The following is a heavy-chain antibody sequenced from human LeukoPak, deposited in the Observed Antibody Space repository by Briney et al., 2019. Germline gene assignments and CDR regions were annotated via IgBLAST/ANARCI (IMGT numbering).Heavy chain of an antibody. CDR1: GYSISSGYY. CDR3: VRDRNILVVLGARGSGMDV. CDR2: MYHSGST. J-gene: IGHJ6*02. V-gene: IGHV4-38-2*02. Sequence: SETLSLTCTVSGYSISSGYYWGWIRQPPGKGLEWIGSMYHSGSTYYNPSLKSRVTISVDTSKNQFSLKLSSVTAADRAVYYCVRDRNILVVLGARGSGMDVWGQGTTVIVSS. D-gene: IGHD2-15*01.